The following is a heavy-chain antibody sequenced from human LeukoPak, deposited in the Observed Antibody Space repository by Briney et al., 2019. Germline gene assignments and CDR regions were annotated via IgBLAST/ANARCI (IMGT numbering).Heavy chain of an antibody. D-gene: IGHD2-15*01. J-gene: IGHJ4*02. CDR1: GGFISSSSYY. Sequence: SETLSLTCTVSGGFISSSSYYWDWIRQPPGRGLEWIGSIYYSGSTNYNPSLKSRVTISIDTSKNQFSLKLSSVTAADTAVYYCARGRYCSGGSCYSFDYWGQGTLVTVSS. V-gene: IGHV4-39*07. CDR3: ARGRYCSGGSCYSFDY. CDR2: IYYSGST.